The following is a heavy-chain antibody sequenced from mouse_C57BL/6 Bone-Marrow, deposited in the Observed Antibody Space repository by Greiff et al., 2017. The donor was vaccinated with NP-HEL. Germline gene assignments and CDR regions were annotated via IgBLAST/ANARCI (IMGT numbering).Heavy chain of an antibody. J-gene: IGHJ2*01. Sequence: DVLLVESGPELVKPGASVKIPCKASGYTFTDYNMDWVKQSPGKSLEWIGDINPNNGGTIYNQKFKGKATLTVDTSSSTAYMELRSLTSEHTADYYCANAHYGSNRDYWGQGTTLTVSS. CDR3: ANAHYGSNRDY. CDR1: GYTFTDYN. CDR2: INPNNGGT. V-gene: IGHV1-18*01. D-gene: IGHD1-1*01.